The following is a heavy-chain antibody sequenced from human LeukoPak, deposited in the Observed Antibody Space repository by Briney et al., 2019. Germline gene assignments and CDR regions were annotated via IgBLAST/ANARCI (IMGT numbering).Heavy chain of an antibody. CDR3: ATDYGDYGNYYYGMDV. D-gene: IGHD4-17*01. CDR2: INPNSGGT. V-gene: IGHV1-2*04. CDR1: GYTFTGYY. Sequence: GASLKVSCKASGYTFTGYYMHWVRQAPGQGLEWIGWINPNSGGTNYAQKFQGWVTMTRDTSISTAYMELSRLRSDDTAVYYCATDYGDYGNYYYGMDVWGKGTTVTVSS. J-gene: IGHJ6*04.